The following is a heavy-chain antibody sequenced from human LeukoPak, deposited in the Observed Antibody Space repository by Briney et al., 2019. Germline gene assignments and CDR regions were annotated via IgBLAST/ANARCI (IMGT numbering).Heavy chain of an antibody. CDR1: GFTFSSYA. J-gene: IGHJ4*02. CDR3: AKDGLELGFIYYFDY. V-gene: IGHV3-23*01. CDR2: ISGSGGST. Sequence: GGSLRLSCAASGFTFSSYAMSWVRQAPGKGLEWVSAISGSGGSTYYADSVKGRFTISRDNSKNTLYLQMNSLRAEDTAVYYCAKDGLELGFIYYFDYWGQGTLFTVSS. D-gene: IGHD1-7*01.